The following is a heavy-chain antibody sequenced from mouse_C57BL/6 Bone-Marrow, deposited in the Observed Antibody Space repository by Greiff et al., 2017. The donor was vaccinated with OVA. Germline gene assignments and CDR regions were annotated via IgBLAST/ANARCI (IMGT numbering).Heavy chain of an antibody. Sequence: QVQLQQPGAELVKPGASVKMSCKASGYTFTSYWITWVKQRPGQGLEWIGDIYPGSGSTNYNQKFKGKSTLTVDKSSSTAYMQLSSLTSEDSAVYYCAILRYYAMDYWGQGTSVTVSS. J-gene: IGHJ4*01. V-gene: IGHV1-55*01. CDR2: IYPGSGST. CDR1: GYTFTSYW. CDR3: AILRYYAMDY. D-gene: IGHD1-1*01.